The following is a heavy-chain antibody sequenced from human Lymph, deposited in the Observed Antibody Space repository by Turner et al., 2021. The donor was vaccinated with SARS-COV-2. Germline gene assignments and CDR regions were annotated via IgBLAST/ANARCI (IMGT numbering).Heavy chain of an antibody. CDR1: AYTFPSYA. J-gene: IGHJ6*02. CDR3: AGVHGDCTSTSCYCDNYFGMDV. V-gene: IGHV1-8*01. CDR2: LNPDSGET. Sequence: QVQLVQSGAEVKKPGASVKVACKASAYTFPSYAINWVRQATGQGLEGMEWLNPDSGETGFEQKFSRKVTMTRDTYIRTAYMELSSLSSEDTPVYYCAGVHGDCTSTSCYCDNYFGMDVWGQGTTVTVSS. D-gene: IGHD2-2*01.